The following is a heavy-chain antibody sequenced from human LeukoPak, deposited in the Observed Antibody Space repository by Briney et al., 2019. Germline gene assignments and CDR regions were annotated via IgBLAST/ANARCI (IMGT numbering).Heavy chain of an antibody. CDR1: GYTFTGYY. Sequence: ASVKVSCKASGYTFTGYYMHWVRQAPGQGLEWMGWINPNSGGTNYAQKFQGRVTMTRDTSISTAYMELSRLRSDDMAVYYCARPEYSSSVFSFDYWGQGTLVTVSS. CDR3: ARPEYSSSVFSFDY. V-gene: IGHV1-2*02. J-gene: IGHJ4*02. D-gene: IGHD6-6*01. CDR2: INPNSGGT.